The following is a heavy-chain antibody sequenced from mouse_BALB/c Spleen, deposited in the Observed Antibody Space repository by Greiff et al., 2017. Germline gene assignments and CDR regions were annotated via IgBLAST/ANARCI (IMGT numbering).Heavy chain of an antibody. CDR3: VRHGSSYWYFDV. V-gene: IGHV10-1*02. D-gene: IGHD1-1*01. CDR2: IRSKSNNYAT. CDR1: GFTFNTFA. Sequence: EVKLVDSGGGLVQPKGSLKLSCAASGFTFNTFAMNWVRQAPGKGLEWVARIRSKSNNYATYYADSVKDRFTISRDDSQSMLYLQMNNLKTEDTAMYYGVRHGSSYWYFDVWGAGITVTVSS. J-gene: IGHJ1*01.